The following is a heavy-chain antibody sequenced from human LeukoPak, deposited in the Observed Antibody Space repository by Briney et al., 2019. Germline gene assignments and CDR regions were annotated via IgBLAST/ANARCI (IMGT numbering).Heavy chain of an antibody. CDR3: AREVLRHDY. CDR2: IITDTGNP. D-gene: IGHD3-10*01. Sequence: ASVEVSCKASGYTLTQHSMNWVRQAPGQGLEWMGWIITDTGNPTYAQGFTGRFVFSVDTSVNTAYLQISSLKAEDTAVYYCAREVLRHDYWGQGTLVTVSS. V-gene: IGHV7-4-1*02. J-gene: IGHJ4*02. CDR1: GYTLTQHS.